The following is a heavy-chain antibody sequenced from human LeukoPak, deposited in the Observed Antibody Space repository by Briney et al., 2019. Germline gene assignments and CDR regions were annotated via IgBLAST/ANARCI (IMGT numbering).Heavy chain of an antibody. J-gene: IGHJ5*02. Sequence: GGSLRLSCAASGFTFSTHGMHWVRQAPGKGLEWVAFIRYDGINKYYADSVKGRFTISRDSFKNTLYLQMNSLRPEDTAVYYCAKVVLPSAMINYFDPWGQETLVTVSS. CDR1: GFTFSTHG. CDR3: AKVVLPSAMINYFDP. V-gene: IGHV3-30*02. CDR2: IRYDGINK. D-gene: IGHD2-2*01.